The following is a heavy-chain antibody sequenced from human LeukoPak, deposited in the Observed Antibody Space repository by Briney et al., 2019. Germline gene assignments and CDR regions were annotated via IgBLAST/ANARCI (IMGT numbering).Heavy chain of an antibody. CDR2: TYYSGST. Sequence: PSESLSLTCTVSGGSISSYYWSWIRQPPGKGLEWSGYTYYSGSTNYNPSLKSRVTISVDTSKNKFSLKLSSVTAADTAVYYCARIDRIAAASRRWFDPWGQGTLVTVSS. J-gene: IGHJ5*02. CDR3: ARIDRIAAASRRWFDP. CDR1: GGSISSYY. D-gene: IGHD6-13*01. V-gene: IGHV4-59*08.